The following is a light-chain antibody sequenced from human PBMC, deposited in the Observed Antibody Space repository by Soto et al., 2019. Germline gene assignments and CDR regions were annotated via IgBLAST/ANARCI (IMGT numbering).Light chain of an antibody. CDR1: QGISSY. CDR2: KAS. V-gene: IGKV1-5*03. CDR3: QQYYIDST. J-gene: IGKJ1*01. Sequence: DVHITHSPSALSASIGGRFTIACRASQGISSYLAWYQQKPGKAPKLLIYKASSLESGVPLRFSGSGTGTEFTLTISSLQPDDFATYYCQQYYIDSTFGQGTKV.